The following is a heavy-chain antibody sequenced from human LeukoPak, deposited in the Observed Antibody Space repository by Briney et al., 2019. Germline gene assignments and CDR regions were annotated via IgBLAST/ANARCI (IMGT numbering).Heavy chain of an antibody. J-gene: IGHJ4*02. Sequence: PGGSLRLSCAASGFTVGSSYMSWVRQAPGKGLEWVSVIFIDGGTYYADSVKGRFTISRDISKNTLYLQMNSLRAEDTAVYYCARDEVGRGSHPEWGQGTLVTVSS. V-gene: IGHV3-66*01. D-gene: IGHD3-16*01. CDR3: ARDEVGRGSHPE. CDR2: IFIDGGT. CDR1: GFTVGSSY.